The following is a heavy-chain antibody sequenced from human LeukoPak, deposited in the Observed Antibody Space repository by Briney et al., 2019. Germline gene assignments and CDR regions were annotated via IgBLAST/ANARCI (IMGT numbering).Heavy chain of an antibody. D-gene: IGHD3-16*02. V-gene: IGHV4-34*01. CDR3: ARHGGAWGSYRYLYFDY. CDR2: IYYSGST. J-gene: IGHJ4*02. Sequence: SETLSLTCAVYGGSFSGYYWSWIRQPPGKGLEWIGSIYYSGSTYYNPSLKSRVTISVDTSKNQFSLKLSSVTAADTAVYYCARHGGAWGSYRYLYFDYWGQGTLVTVSS. CDR1: GGSFSGYY.